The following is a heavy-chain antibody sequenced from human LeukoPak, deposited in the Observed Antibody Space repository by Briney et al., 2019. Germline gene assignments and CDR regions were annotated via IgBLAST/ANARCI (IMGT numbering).Heavy chain of an antibody. CDR2: IYYSGST. CDR1: GGSFSAYS. CDR3: ARRPASYGMDV. J-gene: IGHJ6*02. V-gene: IGHV4-34*01. D-gene: IGHD6-25*01. Sequence: SETLSLTCAVYGGSFSAYSWSWIRQPPGKGLEWIGSIYYSGSTYYNPSLKSRVTISVDTSKNQFSLKVSSVTAADTAVYYCARRPASYGMDVWGQGTTVTVSS.